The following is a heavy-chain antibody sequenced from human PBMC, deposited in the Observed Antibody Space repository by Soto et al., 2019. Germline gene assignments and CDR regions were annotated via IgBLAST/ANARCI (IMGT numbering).Heavy chain of an antibody. CDR1: GGSISSYY. V-gene: IGHV4-4*07. D-gene: IGHD2-2*01. CDR3: ARDEPGMPPRPIDY. J-gene: IGHJ4*02. CDR2: IYTSGST. Sequence: KTSETLSLTCTVSGGSISSYYWSWIRQPAGKGLEWIGRIYTSGSTNYNPSLKSRVTMSVDTSKNQFSLKLSSVTAADTAVYYCARDEPGMPPRPIDYWGQGTLVTVSS.